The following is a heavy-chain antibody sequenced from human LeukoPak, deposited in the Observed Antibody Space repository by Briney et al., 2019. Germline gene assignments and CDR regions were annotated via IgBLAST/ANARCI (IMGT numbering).Heavy chain of an antibody. J-gene: IGHJ4*02. D-gene: IGHD5-18*01. CDR1: GFTVSTNS. Sequence: PGGSLRLSCTVSGFTVSTNSMSWVRQAPGKGLEWVSSLISSGDTTYYADSVKGRFTISRDNSKNTVHLQMDSLRAEDSAVYYCAKNAGYSYGLYYFDYWGQGTLVTVSS. CDR2: LISSGDTT. CDR3: AKNAGYSYGLYYFDY. V-gene: IGHV3-23*01.